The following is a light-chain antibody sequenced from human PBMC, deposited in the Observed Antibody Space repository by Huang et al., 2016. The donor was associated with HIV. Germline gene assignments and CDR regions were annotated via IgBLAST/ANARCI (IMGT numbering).Light chain of an antibody. J-gene: IGKJ2*01. CDR3: QQSYRVPRT. Sequence: DIQMTQSPSSLSASVGDRIIITCRTSQTITKYLNWYQQMPGKAPPLLIYGASILQGGVSSRFSGSGSGTDFTLTITGLHPEDAATYYCQQSYRVPRTFGQGTLVEI. V-gene: IGKV1-39*01. CDR1: QTITKY. CDR2: GAS.